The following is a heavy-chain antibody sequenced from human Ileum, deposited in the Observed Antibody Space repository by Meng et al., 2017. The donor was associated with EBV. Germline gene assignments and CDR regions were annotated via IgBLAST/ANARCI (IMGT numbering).Heavy chain of an antibody. J-gene: IGHJ4*02. CDR1: GGSFSGYY. V-gene: IGHV4-34*01. CDR2: INHSGST. Sequence: QQCAXGLLNPSGTXSLPCAFYGGSFSGYYWTWIRQPPGKGLEWIGEINHSGSTNYNPSLKSRVTISVDKNQFSLKLSSVTAADTAVYYCARGFYTYGSSCFDYWGQGTLVTVSS. CDR3: ARGFYTYGSSCFDY. D-gene: IGHD6-13*01.